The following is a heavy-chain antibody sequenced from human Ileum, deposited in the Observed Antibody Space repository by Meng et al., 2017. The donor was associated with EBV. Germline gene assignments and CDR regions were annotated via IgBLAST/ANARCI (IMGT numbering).Heavy chain of an antibody. CDR3: ARDGGFSVGATKYDY. D-gene: IGHD1-26*01. J-gene: IGHJ4*02. CDR2: INPGSGNT. V-gene: IGHV1-3*01. Sequence: QVQLVQSGAEVKMPGASIKLSCNASGYTFTGYAIHWVRQAPGQRLEWMGWINPGSGNTKYSQKFQGRVTITRDTSATTVYMDLSSLRSEDTAVFYCARDGGFSVGATKYDYWGQGALVTVSS. CDR1: GYTFTGYA.